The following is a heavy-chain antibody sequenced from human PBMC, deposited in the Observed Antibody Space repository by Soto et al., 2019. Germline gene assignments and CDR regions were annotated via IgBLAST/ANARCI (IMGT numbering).Heavy chain of an antibody. Sequence: EMQLVQSGGGLVKPGGSLRLSCVASRFNFSAAWLNWIRQAPGKGLEWVGRIKPKYEGETADYTAPVRGRCPSSREDSQNTPDLQKDSVKPEGTALSYGATFPYSSVPTRGLGVLVTVCS. J-gene: IGHJ4*02. CDR2: IKPKYEGETA. CDR1: RFNFSAAW. CDR3: ATFPYSSVPT. D-gene: IGHD6-19*01. V-gene: IGHV3-15*07.